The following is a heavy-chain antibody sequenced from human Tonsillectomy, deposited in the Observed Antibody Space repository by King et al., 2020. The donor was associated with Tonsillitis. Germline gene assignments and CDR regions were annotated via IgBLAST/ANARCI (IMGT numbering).Heavy chain of an antibody. CDR1: GFTFRSYD. V-gene: IGHV3-13*01. D-gene: IGHD3-22*01. CDR2: IGTGGDT. CDR3: ARGGYDSSGFDY. J-gene: IGHJ4*02. Sequence: VQLVEFGGGLVQPGGSLRLSCAASGFTFRSYDMHWVRHATGKGLEWVSTIGTGGDTYYPGSVKGRFTISRENAKNSLYLQMNSLRAGDTAVYYCARGGYDSSGFDYWGQGTLVTVSS.